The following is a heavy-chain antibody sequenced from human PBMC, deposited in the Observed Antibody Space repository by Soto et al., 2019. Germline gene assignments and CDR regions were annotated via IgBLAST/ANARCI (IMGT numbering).Heavy chain of an antibody. CDR3: ASVKVVEAATNFDS. V-gene: IGHV3-74*01. CDR1: GFTFGNYW. J-gene: IGHJ4*02. D-gene: IGHD2-15*01. Sequence: GGSLRLSCAASGFTFGNYWMHWVRQAPGKGLVWVSRINSDGSSTNYADSVKGRFTISRDNAKNTLYLQMNSLRAEDTAVYYCASVKVVEAATNFDSWGQGTLVTV. CDR2: INSDGSST.